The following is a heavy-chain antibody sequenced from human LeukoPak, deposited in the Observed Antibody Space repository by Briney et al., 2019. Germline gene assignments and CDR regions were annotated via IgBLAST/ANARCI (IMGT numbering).Heavy chain of an antibody. J-gene: IGHJ4*02. D-gene: IGHD2-8*01. CDR2: ISAYNGNT. V-gene: IGHV1-18*01. CDR3: ARGPIVGLMVYAYFDY. Sequence: ASVKVSCKASGYTFTSYGISWVRQAPGQGLEWMGWISAYNGNTNYAQKLQGRVTMTTDTSTSTAYMELSSLRSEDTAVYYCARGPIVGLMVYAYFDYWGQGTLVTVSS. CDR1: GYTFTSYG.